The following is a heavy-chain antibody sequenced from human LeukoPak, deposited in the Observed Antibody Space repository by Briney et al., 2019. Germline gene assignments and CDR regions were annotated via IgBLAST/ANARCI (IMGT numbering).Heavy chain of an antibody. CDR3: ARDRPCSGGSCLDY. Sequence: SETLSLTCTVSGGSISSGGYYWSWIRQHPGKGLEWIGYIYCSGSTYYNPSLKSRVTISVDTSKNQFSLKLSSVTAADTAVYYCARDRPCSGGSCLDYWGQGTLVTVSS. J-gene: IGHJ4*02. D-gene: IGHD2-15*01. CDR2: IYCSGST. V-gene: IGHV4-31*03. CDR1: GGSISSGGYY.